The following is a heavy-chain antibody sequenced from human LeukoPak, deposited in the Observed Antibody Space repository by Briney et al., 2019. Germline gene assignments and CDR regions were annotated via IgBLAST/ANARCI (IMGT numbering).Heavy chain of an antibody. J-gene: IGHJ4*02. CDR3: ARLNLEYFYSSGPNDY. V-gene: IGHV4-39*07. D-gene: IGHD3-10*01. Sequence: KTSETLSLTCTVSGGSISSGSYYWSWIRQPPGKGLEWIGEINHAGTTDYNPSLKSRVTISVDTSKNQFSLKLNSVTAADTAVYYCARLNLEYFYSSGPNDYWGQGTLVTVSS. CDR1: GGSISSGSYY. CDR2: INHAGTT.